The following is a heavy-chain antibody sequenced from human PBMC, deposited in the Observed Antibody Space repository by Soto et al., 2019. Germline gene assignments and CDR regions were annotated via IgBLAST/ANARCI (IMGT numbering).Heavy chain of an antibody. V-gene: IGHV3-30*18. D-gene: IGHD6-19*01. CDR1: GFTFSSYG. CDR2: ISYDGSNK. CDR3: AKDSALWPHWLESWYGMDV. Sequence: GGSLRLSCAASGFTFSSYGMHWVRQAPGKGLEWVAVISYDGSNKYYADSVKGRFTISRDNSKNTLYLQMNSLKAEDTAVYYCAKDSALWPHWLESWYGMDVWGQGTTVTVSS. J-gene: IGHJ6*02.